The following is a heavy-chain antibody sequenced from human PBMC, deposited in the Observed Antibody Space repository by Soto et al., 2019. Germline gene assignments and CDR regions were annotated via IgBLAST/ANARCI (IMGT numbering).Heavy chain of an antibody. D-gene: IGHD4-4*01. V-gene: IGHV4-30-2*01. CDR2: IYHSGST. CDR1: GGSIRSGGYS. CDR3: ARVSPTVTSSGMDV. Sequence: SETLSLTCAVSGGSIRSGGYSWRWIRQPPGKGLKWIGYIYHSGSTYYNPSLNSRVTISVDRSKNQFSLKLSAVTAADTAVYYCARVSPTVTSSGMDVWGQGTTVTVSS. J-gene: IGHJ6*02.